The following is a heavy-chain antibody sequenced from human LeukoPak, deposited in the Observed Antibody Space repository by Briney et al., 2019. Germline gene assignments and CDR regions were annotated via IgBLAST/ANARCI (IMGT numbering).Heavy chain of an antibody. Sequence: SETLSLTCIVSGGSISSGDYYWSWIRQHPGKGLEWIGYIYYSGSTYYNPSLKSRVTISVDTSKNQFSLKLSSVTAADTAVYYCAKLTSVHRAFDYWGQGTLVTVSS. CDR3: AKLTSVHRAFDY. CDR2: IYYSGST. CDR1: GGSISSGDYY. D-gene: IGHD5-24*01. V-gene: IGHV4-31*03. J-gene: IGHJ4*02.